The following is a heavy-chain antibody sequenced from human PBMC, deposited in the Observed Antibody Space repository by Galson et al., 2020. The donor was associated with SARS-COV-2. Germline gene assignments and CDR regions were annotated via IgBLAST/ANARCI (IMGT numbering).Heavy chain of an antibody. CDR3: ARLDAYDPGY. V-gene: IGHV3-48*03. CDR1: GFTFSNYE. CDR2: ISSSGRTI. J-gene: IGHJ4*02. D-gene: IGHD2-21*01. Sequence: TGGSLRLSCAASGFTFSNYEMNWVRQAPGKGLEWVSYISSSGRTIHYADSVKGRFTISRDNAKSSLSLQMNSLRAEDTAVYYCARLDAYDPGYWGQGTLVTVSS.